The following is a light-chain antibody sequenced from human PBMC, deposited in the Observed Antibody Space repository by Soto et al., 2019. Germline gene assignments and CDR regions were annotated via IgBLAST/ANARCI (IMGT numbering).Light chain of an antibody. J-gene: IGKJ1*01. CDR2: SAS. CDR1: QGIGSW. V-gene: IGKV1-12*01. Sequence: DIQMTQSPSSVSASVGDRVTITCRASQGIGSWVAWYQQKPGKAPKLLIYSASSLQSGVPSRFSGSGSGPDFTLTISSLQPEDFATYYCQQANSSPRTFGQGTKVEIK. CDR3: QQANSSPRT.